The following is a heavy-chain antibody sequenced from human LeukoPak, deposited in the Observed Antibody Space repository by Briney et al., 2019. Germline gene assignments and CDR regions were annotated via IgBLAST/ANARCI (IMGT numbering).Heavy chain of an antibody. V-gene: IGHV4-34*01. CDR3: AREGGLRYFDWLFDYFDY. Sequence: SETLSLTCAVYGGSFSGYYWSWIRQPPGKGLEWIGEINHSGSTNYNPSLKSRVTISVDTSRNQFSLKLSSVTAADTAVYYCAREGGLRYFDWLFDYFDYWGQGTLVTVSS. CDR2: INHSGST. D-gene: IGHD3-9*01. CDR1: GGSFSGYY. J-gene: IGHJ4*02.